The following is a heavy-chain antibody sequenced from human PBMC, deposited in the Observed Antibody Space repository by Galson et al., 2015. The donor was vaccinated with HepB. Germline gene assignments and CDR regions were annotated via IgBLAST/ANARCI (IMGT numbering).Heavy chain of an antibody. CDR3: ARHRGIGELVWVH. D-gene: IGHD3-10*01. CDR1: GYSFTTYW. Sequence: QSGAEVKKPGESLKISCKGSGYSFTTYWISWVRQIPGKGLEWMGRIDPSDSYTYYSPSFQGHVSISVDKAITTVYLQWSSLKASDTAMYYCARHRGIGELVWVHWGQGTLVTVSS. V-gene: IGHV5-10-1*01. CDR2: IDPSDSYT. J-gene: IGHJ4*02.